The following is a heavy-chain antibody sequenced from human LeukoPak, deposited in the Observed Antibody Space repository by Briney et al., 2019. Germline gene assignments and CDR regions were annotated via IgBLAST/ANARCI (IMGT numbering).Heavy chain of an antibody. Sequence: GGSLRLSCTASGFTFSTYGMHWVRQAPGKGLEWVAIISYDGGNKYYADSVKGRFTISRDNSKNTLYLQMNSLRTEDTAVYFCAKDLNPYSGYVPSDCWGQGTLVTVSS. J-gene: IGHJ4*02. CDR1: GFTFSTYG. V-gene: IGHV3-30*18. D-gene: IGHD5-12*01. CDR2: ISYDGGNK. CDR3: AKDLNPYSGYVPSDC.